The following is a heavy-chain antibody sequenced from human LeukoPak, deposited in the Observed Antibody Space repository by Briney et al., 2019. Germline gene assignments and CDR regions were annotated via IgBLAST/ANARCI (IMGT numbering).Heavy chain of an antibody. D-gene: IGHD1-14*01. V-gene: IGHV4-39*01. Sequence: PSETLSLTCTVSGGSFSSRNYYWGWIRQPPGKGLEWIGSIYYSGSTYYNPSLKSRVTISVDTSKNQFSLKLSSVTAADTAVYYCARQRLWNQGSRYYYYMDVWGKGTTATISS. CDR1: GGSFSSRNYY. CDR3: ARQRLWNQGSRYYYYMDV. J-gene: IGHJ6*03. CDR2: IYYSGST.